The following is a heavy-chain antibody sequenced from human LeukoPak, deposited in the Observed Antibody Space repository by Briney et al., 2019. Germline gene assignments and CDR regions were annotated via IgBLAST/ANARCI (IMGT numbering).Heavy chain of an antibody. V-gene: IGHV3-23*01. CDR3: ARSPLIRESYGDKIVKFDY. D-gene: IGHD4-17*01. CDR2: ISGRADST. CDR1: GFVLSNYA. Sequence: GGSLRLSCAASGFVLSNYAMSWVRQAAGRGLEWVSTISGRADSTYSADSVRGRFTIHRDSYKNTLSLQMDSLRAEDTAVYYCARSPLIRESYGDKIVKFDYWGQGTLVTVSS. J-gene: IGHJ4*02.